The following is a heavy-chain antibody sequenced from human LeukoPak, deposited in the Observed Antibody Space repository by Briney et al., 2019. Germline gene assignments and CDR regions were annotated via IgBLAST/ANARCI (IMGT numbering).Heavy chain of an antibody. V-gene: IGHV4-30-4*08. CDR1: TFGDYA. J-gene: IGHJ5*02. CDR3: AREETTGPTYNWFDP. Sequence: TFGDYAMSWVRQPPGKGLEWIGYIYYSGSTYYNPSLKSRVTISVDTSKNQFSLKLSSVTAADTAVYYCAREETTGPTYNWFDPWGQGTLVTVSS. CDR2: IYYSGST. D-gene: IGHD4-17*01.